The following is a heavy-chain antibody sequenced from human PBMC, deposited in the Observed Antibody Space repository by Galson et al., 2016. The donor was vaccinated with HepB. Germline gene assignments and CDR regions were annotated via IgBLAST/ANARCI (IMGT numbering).Heavy chain of an antibody. CDR3: AREVHGDNDYLDS. CDR1: GGSFNDFF. V-gene: IGHV4-59*01. J-gene: IGHJ4*02. Sequence: SETLSLTCSVSGGSFNDFFWNWIRQPPGKGLEWIGYVYYSGNTNYNPSLKSRVTISVDTSKTQFSLKLNSVTAADTAVYFCAREVHGDNDYLDSWGQGTLVTVSS. D-gene: IGHD4-17*01. CDR2: VYYSGNT.